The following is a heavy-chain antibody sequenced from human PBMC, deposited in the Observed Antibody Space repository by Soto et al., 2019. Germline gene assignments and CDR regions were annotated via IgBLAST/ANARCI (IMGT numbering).Heavy chain of an antibody. D-gene: IGHD4-17*01. CDR2: IDPSDSYT. CDR3: ASHGDYATTPYFQH. J-gene: IGHJ1*01. Sequence: GESLKISCKGSGYSFTSYWISWVRQMPGKGLEWMGRIDPSDSYTNYSPSFQGRVTITADESTSTAYMELSSLRSEDTAVYYCASHGDYATTPYFQHWGQGTLVPVSS. CDR1: GYSFTSYW. V-gene: IGHV5-10-1*01.